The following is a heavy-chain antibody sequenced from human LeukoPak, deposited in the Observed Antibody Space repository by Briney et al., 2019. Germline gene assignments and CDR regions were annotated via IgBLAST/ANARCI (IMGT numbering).Heavy chain of an antibody. V-gene: IGHV3-30*02. CDR1: GFTFSSYG. J-gene: IGHJ3*02. Sequence: PGGSLRPSCAASGFTFSSYGMHWVRQAPGKGLEWVAFMRYDETKEYYADSVKGRFTISRDNSKNMLYLQMSSLSAEDTAVYYCTKKNVWDAFDIWGQGTLVTVSS. CDR3: TKKNVWDAFDI. CDR2: MRYDETKE. D-gene: IGHD1-1*01.